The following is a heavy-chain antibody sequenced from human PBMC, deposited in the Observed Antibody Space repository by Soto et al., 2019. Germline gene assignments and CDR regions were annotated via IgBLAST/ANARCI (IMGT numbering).Heavy chain of an antibody. J-gene: IGHJ6*02. CDR2: INAGNGNT. V-gene: IGHV1-3*01. CDR3: ARDXNDSSAYYHHYYYGMDV. Sequence: ASVQVSCKASGYTFTSYGIHWVRQAPGQRLEWTGWINAGNGNTKYSEKFQGRVTITRDTSASTAYLELSSLRSEDTAVYYCARDXNDSSAYYHHYYYGMDVWGQGTTVTVSS. D-gene: IGHD3-22*01. CDR1: GYTFTSYG.